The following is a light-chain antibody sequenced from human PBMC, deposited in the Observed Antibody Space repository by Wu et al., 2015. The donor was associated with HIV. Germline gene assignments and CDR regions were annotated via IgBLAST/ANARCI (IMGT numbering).Light chain of an antibody. CDR2: DAS. Sequence: EIVLTQSPATLSLSPGERATLSCRASQTIDTYLAWYQHRPGQAPRLLIYDASKRATGIPARFSGSGSGTDFILTISRLEPEDFAVYFCHQYGSSPGDFTFGPGTTVDIK. J-gene: IGKJ3*01. CDR3: HQYGSSPGDFT. CDR1: QTIDTY. V-gene: IGKV3-20*01.